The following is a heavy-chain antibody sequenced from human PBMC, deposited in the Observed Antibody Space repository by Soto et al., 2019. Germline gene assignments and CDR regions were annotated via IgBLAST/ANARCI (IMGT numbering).Heavy chain of an antibody. CDR1: GGSISSYY. D-gene: IGHD6-13*01. CDR2: IYYSGST. CDR3: ARGLHPYSSSWYDP. J-gene: IGHJ5*02. Sequence: SETLSLTCTVSGGSISSYYWSWIRQPPGKGLEWIGYIYYSGSTNYNPSLKGRVTISVDTSKNQFSLKLSSVTAADTAVYYCARGLHPYSSSWYDPWGQGTLVTVSS. V-gene: IGHV4-59*08.